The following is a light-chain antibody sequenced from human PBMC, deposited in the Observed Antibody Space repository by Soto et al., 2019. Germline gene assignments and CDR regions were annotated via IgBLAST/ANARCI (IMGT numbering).Light chain of an antibody. CDR1: SSDVGGSDY. Sequence: QSVLTQPASVSGSPGQSITISCTGTSSDVGGSDYVAWYQQHPGKAPKLMVYDVRLQPSGVSDRFSGSKSADVASLTISGLQPEDEADYYCYSYASGSTYVFGTGTKVTVL. V-gene: IGLV2-14*03. CDR3: YSYASGSTYV. J-gene: IGLJ1*01. CDR2: DVR.